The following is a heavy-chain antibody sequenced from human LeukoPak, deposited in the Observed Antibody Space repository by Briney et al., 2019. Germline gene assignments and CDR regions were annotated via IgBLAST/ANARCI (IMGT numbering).Heavy chain of an antibody. CDR1: GGPFSSYA. Sequence: ASVKVSCKASGGPFSSYAISWVRQAPGQGLEWMGGIIPIFGTANYAQKFQGRVTITADESTSTAYMELSSLRSEDTAVYYCASSRGYTVVTPGIRGIFDYWGQGTLVTVSS. CDR3: ASSRGYTVVTPGIRGIFDY. D-gene: IGHD4-23*01. CDR2: IIPIFGTA. J-gene: IGHJ4*02. V-gene: IGHV1-69*13.